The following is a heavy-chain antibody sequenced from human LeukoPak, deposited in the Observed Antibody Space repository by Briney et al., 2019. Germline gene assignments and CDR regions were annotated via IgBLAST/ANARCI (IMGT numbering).Heavy chain of an antibody. D-gene: IGHD3-3*01. J-gene: IGHJ3*02. Sequence: GRSLRLSCAASGFTFSSYAMHWVRQAPGKGLEWVAVISYDGSNKYYADSVKGRFTISRDNSKNTLYLQMNSLRAEDTAVYYCARDAGERFTIFGVGRGAFDIWGQGTMVTVSS. CDR1: GFTFSSYA. V-gene: IGHV3-30-3*01. CDR3: ARDAGERFTIFGVGRGAFDI. CDR2: ISYDGSNK.